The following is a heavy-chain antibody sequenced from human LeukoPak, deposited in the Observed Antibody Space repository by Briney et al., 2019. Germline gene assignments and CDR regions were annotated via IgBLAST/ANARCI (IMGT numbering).Heavy chain of an antibody. V-gene: IGHV4-59*01. Sequence: SETPSLTCTVSGGSISSYYWSWIRQPPGKGLEWIGYIYYSGSTNYNPSLKSRVTISVDTSKNQFSLKLSSVTAADTAVYYCARDGRAAGLEYFQHWGQGTLVTVSS. CDR3: ARDGRAAGLEYFQH. CDR2: IYYSGST. J-gene: IGHJ1*01. CDR1: GGSISSYY. D-gene: IGHD6-19*01.